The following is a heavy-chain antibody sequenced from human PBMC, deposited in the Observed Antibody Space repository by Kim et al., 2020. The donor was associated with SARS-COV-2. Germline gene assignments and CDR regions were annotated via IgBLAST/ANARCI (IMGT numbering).Heavy chain of an antibody. Sequence: SETLSLTCTVSGGSIRSYSWRWIRQSPGKGLEWIGYIYYSGATNYNPSLQSRVTMSLDKSKNQFSLRMTSVTAADTAVYYCAREDGDYFDYWVQGTLVTVS. CDR2: IYYSGAT. D-gene: IGHD4-17*01. J-gene: IGHJ4*02. CDR1: GGSIRSYS. V-gene: IGHV4-59*01. CDR3: AREDGDYFDY.